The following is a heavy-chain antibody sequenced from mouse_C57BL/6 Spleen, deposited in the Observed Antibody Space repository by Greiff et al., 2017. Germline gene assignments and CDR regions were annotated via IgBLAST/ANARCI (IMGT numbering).Heavy chain of an antibody. D-gene: IGHD1-1*01. J-gene: IGHJ4*01. CDR3: ARRYYGSNAMDY. Sequence: VQRVESGPELVKPGASVKISCKASGYAFSSSWMNWVKQRPGKGLEWIGRIYPGDGDTNYNGKFKGKATLTADKSSSTAYMQLSSLTSEDSAVYFCARRYYGSNAMDYWGQGTSVTVSS. V-gene: IGHV1-82*01. CDR1: GYAFSSSW. CDR2: IYPGDGDT.